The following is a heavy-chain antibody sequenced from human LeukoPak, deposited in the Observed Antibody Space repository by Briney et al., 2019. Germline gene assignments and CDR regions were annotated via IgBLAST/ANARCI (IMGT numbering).Heavy chain of an antibody. CDR3: ARGYYDSSGPTGY. V-gene: IGHV4-4*02. Sequence: SETLSLTCAVSGGSISGSNWWSWVRQPPGKGLEWIGEIYHSGSTNYNPSLKSRVTISVDTSKNQFSLKLSSVTAADTAVYYCARGYYDSSGPTGYWGQGTLVTVSS. D-gene: IGHD3-22*01. J-gene: IGHJ4*02. CDR1: GGSISGSNW. CDR2: IYHSGST.